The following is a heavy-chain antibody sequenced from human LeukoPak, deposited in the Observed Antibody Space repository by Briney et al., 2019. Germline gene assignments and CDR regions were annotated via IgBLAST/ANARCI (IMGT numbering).Heavy chain of an antibody. J-gene: IGHJ6*03. D-gene: IGHD3-10*01. CDR1: GFTFDNYG. CDR2: INWNGGST. V-gene: IGHV3-20*04. Sequence: PGGSLRLSCAASGFTFDNYGMSWVRQAPGKGLEWVSGINWNGGSTGYAASVKGRFAISRDDAKNSLSLQMDSLRVEDTAVYYCVREGSGSTHYMDVWGKGTTVTVSS. CDR3: VREGSGSTHYMDV.